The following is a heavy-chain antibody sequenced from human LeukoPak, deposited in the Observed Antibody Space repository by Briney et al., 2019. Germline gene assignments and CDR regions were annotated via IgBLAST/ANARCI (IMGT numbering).Heavy chain of an antibody. V-gene: IGHV4-34*01. CDR2: INHSGST. CDR3: ARSKTYYDFWGSRSYYGMDV. CDR1: GGSFSGYY. D-gene: IGHD3-3*01. J-gene: IGHJ6*02. Sequence: SETLSLTCAVYGGSFSGYYWSWIRQPPGKGLEWIGEINHSGSTNYNPSLKSRVTISVDTSKNQFSLKLSSVTAADTAVYYCARSKTYYDFWGSRSYYGMDVWGQGTTVTVSS.